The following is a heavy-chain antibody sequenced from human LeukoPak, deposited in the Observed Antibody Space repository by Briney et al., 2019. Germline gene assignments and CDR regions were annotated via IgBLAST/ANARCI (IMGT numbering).Heavy chain of an antibody. V-gene: IGHV4-39*07. Sequence: SETLSLTCTMSGGSIDTTHPYWGWIRQSSGKGLEWIGSISDSGSTYYNPSLKSRVTMSVDTSKKQVSLRLSSVTAADTAVYYCARRVISEISIDKGNWLDPWGQGTLVTVSS. CDR2: ISDSGST. CDR1: GGSIDTTHPY. J-gene: IGHJ5*02. D-gene: IGHD3-3*01. CDR3: ARRVISEISIDKGNWLDP.